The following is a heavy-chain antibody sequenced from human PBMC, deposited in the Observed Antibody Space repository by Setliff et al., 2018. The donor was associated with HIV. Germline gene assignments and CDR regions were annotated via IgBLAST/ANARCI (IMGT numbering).Heavy chain of an antibody. J-gene: IGHJ3*02. CDR1: GYTFTGYF. D-gene: IGHD3-9*01. Sequence: ASVKVSCKASGYTFTGYFIHWVRQAPGQGLEWMGRINPNTGDTNHAQKFQGRVTMTRDTSINTAYMELSRLRSDDTAVYYCAREYDVLTGYYISAFDIWGQGTMVTVSS. CDR3: AREYDVLTGYYISAFDI. V-gene: IGHV1-2*06. CDR2: INPNTGDT.